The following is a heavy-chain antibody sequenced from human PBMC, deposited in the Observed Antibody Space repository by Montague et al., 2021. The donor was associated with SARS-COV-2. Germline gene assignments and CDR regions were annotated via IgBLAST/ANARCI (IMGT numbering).Heavy chain of an antibody. V-gene: IGHV3-30*04. J-gene: IGHJ6*02. CDR3: ARDLRDSSSWYPFGYYYYGMDV. D-gene: IGHD6-13*01. CDR2: ISYDGSNK. CDR1: GFTFSSYA. Sequence: SLRLSCAASGFTFSSYAMHWVRQAPGKGLVWVSVISYDGSNKYYADSVKGRFTISRDNSKNTLHLQMNSLRAEDTAVYYCARDLRDSSSWYPFGYYYYGMDVWGQGTTVTVS.